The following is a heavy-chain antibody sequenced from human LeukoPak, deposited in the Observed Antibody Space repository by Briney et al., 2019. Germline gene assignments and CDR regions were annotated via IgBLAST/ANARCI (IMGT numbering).Heavy chain of an antibody. D-gene: IGHD3-10*01. Sequence: ASVKVSCKASGGTFSRYTLNWVRQAPGQGLEWMGGISPLFGSAKYAQKFQGRVTITADESTSTAYMELSSLRSEDTAVYYCARRGVAFDIWGQGTMVTVSS. J-gene: IGHJ3*02. V-gene: IGHV1-69*13. CDR2: ISPLFGSA. CDR3: ARRGVAFDI. CDR1: GGTFSRYT.